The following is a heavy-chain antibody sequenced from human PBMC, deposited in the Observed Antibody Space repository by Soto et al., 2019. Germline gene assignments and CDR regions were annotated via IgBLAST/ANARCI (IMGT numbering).Heavy chain of an antibody. J-gene: IGHJ5*02. V-gene: IGHV1-18*01. D-gene: IGHD2-15*01. CDR3: ARGRWFDP. Sequence: XSVKVSYNASGYTFTSYGISLLRQAPGQGLEWMGWISAYNGNTTYAQKLQGRVTMTTDTSTSTAYMELRSLRSDDTAVYYCARGRWFDPWGQGTLVTVSS. CDR1: GYTFTSYG. CDR2: ISAYNGNT.